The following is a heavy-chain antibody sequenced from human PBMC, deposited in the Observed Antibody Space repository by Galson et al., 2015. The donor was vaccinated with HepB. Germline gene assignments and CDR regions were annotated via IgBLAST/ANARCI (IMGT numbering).Heavy chain of an antibody. CDR3: ARQYGGYRFV. Sequence: SETLSLTCTVSGGSISSSSYYWGWIRQPPGKGLEWIGSIYYSGSTYYNPSLKSRVTISVDTSKNQFSLKLSSVTAADTAVYYCARQYGGYRFVWGQGTLVTVSS. D-gene: IGHD5-12*01. J-gene: IGHJ4*02. CDR1: GGSISSSSYY. CDR2: IYYSGST. V-gene: IGHV4-39*01.